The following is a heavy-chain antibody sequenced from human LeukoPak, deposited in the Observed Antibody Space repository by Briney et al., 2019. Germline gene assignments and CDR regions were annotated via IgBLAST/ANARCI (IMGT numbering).Heavy chain of an antibody. Sequence: GGSLRLSCAASGFTFSSYEMNWVRQAPGKGLEWVSYISSSGSTIYYADSVKGRFTISRDNAKNSLYLQMNSLRAEDTAAYYCARENYYYFDYWGQGTLVTVSS. J-gene: IGHJ4*02. V-gene: IGHV3-48*03. CDR2: ISSSGSTI. CDR1: GFTFSSYE. CDR3: ARENYYYFDY. D-gene: IGHD3-10*01.